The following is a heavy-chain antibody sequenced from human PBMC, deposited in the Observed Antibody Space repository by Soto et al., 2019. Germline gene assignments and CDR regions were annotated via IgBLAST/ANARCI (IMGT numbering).Heavy chain of an antibody. CDR2: SSFNSGAL. Sequence: EVQLAESGGGLVQPGRSLRLSCTGSGFTFDDYAMHWVRQAPGKGLEWVSGSSFNSGALGYAGSVKGRFTISRDNAKNSLYLQMNSLRTEDTALYYCAKGSRLFYSSGDFDYWGQGTLVTVSS. CDR1: GFTFDDYA. J-gene: IGHJ4*02. D-gene: IGHD6-19*01. CDR3: AKGSRLFYSSGDFDY. V-gene: IGHV3-9*01.